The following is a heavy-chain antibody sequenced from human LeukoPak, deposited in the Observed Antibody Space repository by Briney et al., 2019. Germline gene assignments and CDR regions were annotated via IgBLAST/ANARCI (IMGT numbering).Heavy chain of an antibody. CDR2: ISYDGSNK. J-gene: IGHJ4*02. D-gene: IGHD3-3*01. CDR3: ARVSLRFLGWLKGYFDY. CDR1: GFTFSSYA. Sequence: TGGSLRLSCAASGFTFSSYAMHWVRQAPGKGLEWVAVISYDGSNKYYADSVKGRFTISRDNSKNTLYLQMNSLGAEDTAVYYCARVSLRFLGWLKGYFDYWGQGTLVTVSS. V-gene: IGHV3-30-3*01.